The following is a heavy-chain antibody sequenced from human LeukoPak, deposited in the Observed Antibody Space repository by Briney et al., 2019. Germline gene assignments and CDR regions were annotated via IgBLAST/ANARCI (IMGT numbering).Heavy chain of an antibody. J-gene: IGHJ5*02. V-gene: IGHV1-18*04. Sequence: GASVKVSCKASGYTFTSYGTSWVRQAPGQGLEWMGWISAYNGNTNYAQKLQGRVTMTTDTSTSTAYTELRSLRSDDTAVYYCARASISLVVPAAKNWFDPWGQGTLVTVSS. CDR2: ISAYNGNT. CDR3: ARASISLVVPAAKNWFDP. D-gene: IGHD2-2*01. CDR1: GYTFTSYG.